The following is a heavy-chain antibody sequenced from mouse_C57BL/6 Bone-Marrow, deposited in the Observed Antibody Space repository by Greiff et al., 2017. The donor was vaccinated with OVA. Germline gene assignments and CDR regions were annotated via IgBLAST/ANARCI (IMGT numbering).Heavy chain of an antibody. Sequence: EVKLLQSGDGLVKPGGSLKLSCAASGFTFTSYAVSWVRQTPEKRLEWVAYISSGGDYVYYADSVKGRFTISRDTARHTLYLKMSRLKSEDTAMYYCTRVGYYGSSHWDFDVWGKGTTVTVSS. CDR3: TRVGYYGSSHWDFDV. CDR1: GFTFTSYA. V-gene: IGHV5-9-1*02. J-gene: IGHJ1*03. CDR2: ISSGGDYV. D-gene: IGHD1-1*01.